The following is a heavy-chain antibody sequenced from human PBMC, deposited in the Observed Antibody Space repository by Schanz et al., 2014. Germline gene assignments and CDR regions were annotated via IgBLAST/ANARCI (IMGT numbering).Heavy chain of an antibody. D-gene: IGHD6-6*01. Sequence: QGQLLQSGAEVKKPGASMKVSCKASGYTFTTYYMLWVRQAPGQGLEWMGIINPSGGSTRYGQKFQVRITVTTDTSTSTVYLELSSLRSDDTAVYYCGRGFSRSYIDFWGQGTLITVSS. CDR2: INPSGGST. J-gene: IGHJ4*02. CDR1: GYTFTTYY. V-gene: IGHV1-46*03. CDR3: GRGFSRSYIDF.